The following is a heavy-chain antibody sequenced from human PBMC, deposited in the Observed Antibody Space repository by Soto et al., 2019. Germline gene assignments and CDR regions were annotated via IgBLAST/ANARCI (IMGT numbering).Heavy chain of an antibody. D-gene: IGHD6-13*01. CDR3: AREVGSRIDY. CDR2: IYYSGST. CDR1: GGSISSYY. J-gene: IGHJ4*02. Sequence: ASETLSLTCTVSGGSISSYYWSWIRQPPGKGLEWIGYIYYSGSTNYNPSLKSRVTISVDTSKNQFSLKLSSVTAADTAVYYCAREVGSRIDYWGQGTLVTVSS. V-gene: IGHV4-59*12.